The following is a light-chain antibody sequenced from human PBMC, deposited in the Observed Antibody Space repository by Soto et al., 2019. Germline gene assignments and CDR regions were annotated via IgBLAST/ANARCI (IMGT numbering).Light chain of an antibody. J-gene: IGLJ1*01. CDR1: SSDVGGYNY. Sequence: QSALTQPASVSGSPGQSITISCTGTSSDVGGYNYVSWYQQHPGKAPKLMIYDVSNRPSGVSNRFSGSKSVNTASLTISGLQAEDEADYYCSSYTSSSNYVFGTGTKVTVL. CDR3: SSYTSSSNYV. V-gene: IGLV2-14*01. CDR2: DVS.